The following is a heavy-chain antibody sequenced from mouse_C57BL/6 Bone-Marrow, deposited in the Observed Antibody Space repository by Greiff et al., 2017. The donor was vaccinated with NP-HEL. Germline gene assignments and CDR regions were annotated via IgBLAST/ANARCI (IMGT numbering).Heavy chain of an antibody. J-gene: IGHJ3*01. Sequence: QVQLKQPGAELVMPGASVKLSCKASGYTFTSYWMHWVKQRPGQGLEWIGEIDPSDSYTNYNQKFKGKSTLTVDKSSSTAYMQLSSLTSEDSAVYYCARSRVYYYGPWFAYWGQGTLVTVSA. D-gene: IGHD1-1*01. CDR1: GYTFTSYW. V-gene: IGHV1-69*01. CDR2: IDPSDSYT. CDR3: ARSRVYYYGPWFAY.